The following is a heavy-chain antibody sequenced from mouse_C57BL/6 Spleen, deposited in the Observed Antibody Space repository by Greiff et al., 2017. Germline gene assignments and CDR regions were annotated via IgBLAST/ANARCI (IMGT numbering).Heavy chain of an antibody. Sequence: VQLQQSGAELVKPGASVKLSCTASGLNIKDHYMHWVKQRTEQGLEWIGRIDPEDGENKYAPKFQGKATITADASSNKAYLQLSSLTSEDTAVSYCARGTIKGYFDYWSQGTTLTVSS. CDR2: IDPEDGEN. J-gene: IGHJ2*01. CDR1: GLNIKDHY. D-gene: IGHD2-14*01. V-gene: IGHV14-2*01. CDR3: ARGTIKGYFDY.